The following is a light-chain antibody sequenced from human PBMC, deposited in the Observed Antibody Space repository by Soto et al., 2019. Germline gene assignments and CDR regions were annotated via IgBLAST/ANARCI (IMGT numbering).Light chain of an antibody. V-gene: IGLV2-14*03. CDR1: SSDVGGYNY. Sequence: QSALTQPASVSGSPGQSITNSCTGTSSDVGGYNYVSWYQQHPDKAPKVIIYDVSSRPSGVSNRFSGSKSGNTASLTISGLQAEDEASYHCTSYTSRSTLVVFGGGTKLTVL. CDR2: DVS. J-gene: IGLJ3*02. CDR3: TSYTSRSTLVV.